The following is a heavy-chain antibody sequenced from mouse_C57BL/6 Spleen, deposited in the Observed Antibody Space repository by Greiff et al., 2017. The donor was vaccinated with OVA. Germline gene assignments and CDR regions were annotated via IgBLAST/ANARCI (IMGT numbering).Heavy chain of an antibody. J-gene: IGHJ2*01. CDR2: IDPSDRET. V-gene: IGHV1-52*01. D-gene: IGHD1-1*01. CDR3: ARWGTTVEPHY. CDR1: GYTFTSSW. Sequence: QVQLQQPGAELVRPGSSVKLSCKASGYTFTSSWMHWVKQRPIQGLDWIGNIDPSDRETHYNQKFKDKATLTVDKSSSTAYMQLSSLTSEDSAVYYCARWGTTVEPHYWGQGTTLTVSS.